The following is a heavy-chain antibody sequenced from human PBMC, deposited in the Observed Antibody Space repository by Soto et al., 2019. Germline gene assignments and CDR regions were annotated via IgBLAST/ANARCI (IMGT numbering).Heavy chain of an antibody. CDR1: GGSVNTAPYH. Sequence: SETLSLTCTVSGGSVNTAPYHWSWIRQSPRNGLEWIGNIYYTGSTNYNPSFGSRVAISLDTSNNQFSLRLTSLTAADTAVYFCARDHHSYYDTSGYYPYFDFWGQGTLVTVSS. V-gene: IGHV4-61*01. D-gene: IGHD3-22*01. CDR3: ARDHHSYYDTSGYYPYFDF. J-gene: IGHJ4*02. CDR2: IYYTGST.